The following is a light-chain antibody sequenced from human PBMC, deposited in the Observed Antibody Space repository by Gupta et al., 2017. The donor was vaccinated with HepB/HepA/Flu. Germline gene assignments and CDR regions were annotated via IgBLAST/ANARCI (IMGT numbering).Light chain of an antibody. CDR3: GSYKSTRTCEV. V-gene: IGLV2-14*01. CDR2: DVS. Sequence: QSALTQPASVSGSPGQSITISCTGTSSDIGNYNYVSWYQQHPGKAPKLMIYDVSNRPSGVSNRCSGSKSGNTASLTIYGLQAEDEADYYCGSYKSTRTCEVFGGGTKLTVL. J-gene: IGLJ2*01. CDR1: SSDIGNYNY.